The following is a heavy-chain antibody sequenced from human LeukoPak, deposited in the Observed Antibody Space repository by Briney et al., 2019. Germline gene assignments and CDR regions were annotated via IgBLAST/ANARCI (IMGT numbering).Heavy chain of an antibody. CDR2: INHSGST. CDR3: ASNYDSSGPPGPTTGYGMDV. CDR1: GGSFSGYY. V-gene: IGHV4-34*01. D-gene: IGHD3-22*01. J-gene: IGHJ6*02. Sequence: SETLSLTCAAYGGSFSGYYWSWVRQPPGEGLEWIGEINHSGSTNYNPSLKSRVTISVDTSKNQFSLKLSSVTAADTAVYYCASNYDSSGPPGPTTGYGMDVWGQGTTVTVSS.